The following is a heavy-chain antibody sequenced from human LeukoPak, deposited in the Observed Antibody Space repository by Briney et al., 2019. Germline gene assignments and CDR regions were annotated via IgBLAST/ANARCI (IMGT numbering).Heavy chain of an antibody. Sequence: SGPTLVNPTQTLTLTCTVSGFSLSTSGVGVGWIRQPPGKALEWLALIYWDDDKRYSPSLKSRLTITKDTSKNQVVLTMTNMDPVDTATYYCAHRLRNDFWSGPAGPFDYWGQGTLVTVSS. V-gene: IGHV2-5*02. D-gene: IGHD3-3*01. CDR3: AHRLRNDFWSGPAGPFDY. CDR2: IYWDDDK. J-gene: IGHJ4*02. CDR1: GFSLSTSGVG.